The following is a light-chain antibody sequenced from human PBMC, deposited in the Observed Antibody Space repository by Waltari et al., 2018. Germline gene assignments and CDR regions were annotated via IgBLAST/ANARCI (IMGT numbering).Light chain of an antibody. J-gene: IGKJ5*01. CDR1: QSVSSY. V-gene: IGKV3-11*01. Sequence: EIVLTQSPATLSLSPGERATLSCRASQSVSSYLAWYQQKPGQAPRLLIYDASNRATGIPARFSGSGSGTDFTLTISGLQPEDFATYYCQQSYNTPPTFGQGTRLEIK. CDR3: QQSYNTPPT. CDR2: DAS.